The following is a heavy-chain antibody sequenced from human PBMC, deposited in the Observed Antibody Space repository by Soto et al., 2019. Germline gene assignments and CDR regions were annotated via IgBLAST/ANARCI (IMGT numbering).Heavy chain of an antibody. CDR1: GYTFTSYA. J-gene: IGHJ3*02. CDR3: ARDRAESFGGKVGSAFDI. Sequence: ASVKVSCKASGYTFTSYALHWVRQAPGQRLEWMGWINANSGGTNYAQKFQGWVTMTRDTSISTAYMELSRLRSDDTAVYYCARDRAESFGGKVGSAFDIWGQGTMVTVSS. V-gene: IGHV1-2*04. D-gene: IGHD2-15*01. CDR2: INANSGGT.